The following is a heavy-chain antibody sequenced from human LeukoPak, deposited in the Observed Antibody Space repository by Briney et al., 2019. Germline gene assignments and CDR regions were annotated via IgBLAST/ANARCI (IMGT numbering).Heavy chain of an antibody. J-gene: IGHJ3*02. CDR1: GGSFSGYY. D-gene: IGHD2-2*01. Sequence: SETLSLTCAVYGGSFSGYYWTWIRQPSGKGLEWIGEINHSGSTNYSPSLKSRVTISVDTSKNQFSLKLNSVTAADTAVYFCARPVPCSSTSCSDAFDIWGQGTMVTVSS. CDR2: INHSGST. CDR3: ARPVPCSSTSCSDAFDI. V-gene: IGHV4-34*01.